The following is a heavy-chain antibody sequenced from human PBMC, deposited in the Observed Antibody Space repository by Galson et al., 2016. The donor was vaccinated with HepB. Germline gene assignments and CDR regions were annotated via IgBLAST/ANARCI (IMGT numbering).Heavy chain of an antibody. J-gene: IGHJ4*02. CDR2: ITWNSGGI. Sequence: SLRLSCAASGFTFAAHGMHWVRQTPGKGLEWVSGITWNSGGIQYGDSVKGRFTISRDNAKNSLFLQMNSLRPEDTALYYCARGRLTSGAGGFDLWGQGTLVTVSS. CDR3: ARGRLTSGAGGFDL. V-gene: IGHV3-9*01. D-gene: IGHD6-19*01. CDR1: GFTFAAHG.